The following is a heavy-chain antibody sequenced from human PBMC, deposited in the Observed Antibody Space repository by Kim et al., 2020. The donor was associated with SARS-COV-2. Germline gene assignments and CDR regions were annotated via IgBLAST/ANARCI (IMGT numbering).Heavy chain of an antibody. V-gene: IGHV4-39*01. Sequence: SETLSLTCTVSGDSLSGSPYYWGWIRQSPGKGLEWIGKIYYSGSASYNPSLKSRVSMSVDTSKNQFSLKLNSVTAADTSIYYCARHALLFGDRGLWFDSLGQGTLVTVSS. CDR3: ARHALLFGDRGLWFDS. J-gene: IGHJ5*01. CDR1: GDSLSGSPYY. D-gene: IGHD3-10*01. CDR2: IYYSGSA.